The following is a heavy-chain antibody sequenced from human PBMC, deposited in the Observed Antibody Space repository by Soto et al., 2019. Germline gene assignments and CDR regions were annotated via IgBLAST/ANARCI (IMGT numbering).Heavy chain of an antibody. Sequence: GSRRLSCLVSGITFSSEGITCGRQARVGGLDWVSGISGSGVSTYYADSVKGRFIISRHNSKNTLFLQMNSLRADDTAVYYCAVISRNSYPSNFHHCGQGTLGTVPQ. V-gene: IGHV3-23*01. D-gene: IGHD6-6*01. CDR3: AVISRNSYPSNFHH. J-gene: IGHJ1*01. CDR1: GITFSSEG. CDR2: ISGSGVST.